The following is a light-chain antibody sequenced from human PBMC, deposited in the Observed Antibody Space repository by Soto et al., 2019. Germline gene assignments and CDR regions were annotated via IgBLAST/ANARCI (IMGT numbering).Light chain of an antibody. CDR3: SSYTSSSTLL. Sequence: QSLLAQPASVSGSPGQSITISFTGTISYVVVYNYVSWYRQHRGKAPKLIIYEVSSLPSGVSNRVSCSKSGKTASLTISGIQAEDEADYYCSSYTSSSTLLFGTRTKVTV. CDR2: EVS. J-gene: IGLJ1*01. CDR1: ISYVVVYNY. V-gene: IGLV2-14*01.